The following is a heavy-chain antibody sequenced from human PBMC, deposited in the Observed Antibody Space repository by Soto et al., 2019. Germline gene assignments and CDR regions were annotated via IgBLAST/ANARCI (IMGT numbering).Heavy chain of an antibody. J-gene: IGHJ6*02. CDR3: ARVPLRDYSYGMDV. CDR1: GFTFSSYS. CDR2: ISHSSTTI. V-gene: IGHV3-48*02. Sequence: GGSLRLSCAASGFTFSSYSMNWVRQAPGKGLEWVSYISHSSTTIYYADSVKGRFTISRDNAKNSLYLQMNSLRNEDTAAYYCARVPLRDYSYGMDVWGQGTTVTVSS.